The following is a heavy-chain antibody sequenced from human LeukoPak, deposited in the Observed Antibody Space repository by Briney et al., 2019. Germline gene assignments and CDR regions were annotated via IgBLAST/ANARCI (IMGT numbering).Heavy chain of an antibody. D-gene: IGHD6-13*01. CDR3: AREAYSSSWWPTGYFDY. Sequence: PGGSLRLSCAASGFTFSNAWMSWVRQAPGKGLEWVSSISSSSSYIYYADSVKGRFTISRDNAENSLYLQMNSLRAEDTAVYYCAREAYSSSWWPTGYFDYWGQGTLVTVSS. J-gene: IGHJ4*02. CDR1: GFTFSNAW. V-gene: IGHV3-21*01. CDR2: ISSSSSYI.